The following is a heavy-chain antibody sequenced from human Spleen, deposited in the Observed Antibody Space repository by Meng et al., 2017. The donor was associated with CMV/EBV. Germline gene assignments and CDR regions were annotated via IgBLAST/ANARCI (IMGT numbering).Heavy chain of an antibody. J-gene: IGHJ4*02. D-gene: IGHD3-22*01. Sequence: GESLKISCAASGFTFSSYAMSWVRQAPGKGLEYVSAISSSGGSRSYADSVKGRFTVSRDNSKNTLYLQMGSLRTEDMAVYYCARSYSSFYSPCGYWGQGTLVTVSS. CDR2: ISSSGGSR. V-gene: IGHV3-64*02. CDR3: ARSYSSFYSPCGY. CDR1: GFTFSSYA.